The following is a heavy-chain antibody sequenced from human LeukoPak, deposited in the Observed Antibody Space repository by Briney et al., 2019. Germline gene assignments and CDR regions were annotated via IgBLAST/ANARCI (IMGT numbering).Heavy chain of an antibody. J-gene: IGHJ5*02. Sequence: SGTLSLTCTVSGGSISSYYWSWIRQPPGKGLEWIGYIYYSGSTNYNPSLKSRVTISVDTSKNQFSLKLSSVTAADPAVYYCARVLGGLWFGEFKNWFDPWGQGTLVTVSS. CDR1: GGSISSYY. V-gene: IGHV4-59*01. D-gene: IGHD3-10*01. CDR2: IYYSGST. CDR3: ARVLGGLWFGEFKNWFDP.